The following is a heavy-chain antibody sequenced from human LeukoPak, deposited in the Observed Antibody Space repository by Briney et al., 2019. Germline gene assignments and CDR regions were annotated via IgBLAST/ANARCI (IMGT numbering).Heavy chain of an antibody. J-gene: IGHJ3*02. V-gene: IGHV1-24*01. CDR3: ATDGPSVQLERNDAFDI. D-gene: IGHD1-1*01. Sequence: ASVKVSCKVSGYTLTELSMHWVRQAPGKGLEWMGGFDPEDVETIYAQKFQGRVTMTEDTSTDTAYMELSSLRSEDTAVYYCATDGPSVQLERNDAFDIWGQGTMVTVSS. CDR2: FDPEDVET. CDR1: GYTLTELS.